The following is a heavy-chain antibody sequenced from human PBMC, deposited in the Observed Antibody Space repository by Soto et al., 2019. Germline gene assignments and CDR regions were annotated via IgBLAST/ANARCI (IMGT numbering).Heavy chain of an antibody. CDR3: ARSVFP. CDR2: IYYIGIT. CDR1: GGSISSGGYY. V-gene: IGHV4-31*03. J-gene: IGHJ5*02. Sequence: QVQLQESGPGLVKPSQTLSLTCTVSGGSISSGGYYWNWIRQHPGKVLEWIGYIYYIGITYYNPSLTIRVTISPDTSKNQFSLKLSSVTAADTAVYYCARSVFPWGQGTLVTVSS.